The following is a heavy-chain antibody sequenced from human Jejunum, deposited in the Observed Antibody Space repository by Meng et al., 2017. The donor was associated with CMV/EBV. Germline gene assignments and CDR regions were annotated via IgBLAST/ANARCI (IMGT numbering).Heavy chain of an antibody. CDR2: IYRGDDK. CDR3: AHFVGGYYPSRPDY. V-gene: IGHV2-5*02. J-gene: IGHJ4*02. D-gene: IGHD1-26*01. Sequence: QIPVNESGLTLVKPTQTLTLTCSFSGFSPSTSGEGVGWIRQPPGKALEWLALIYRGDDKRYSPSLNSRLTIAKDTSKNEVVLTLTNMGPIDTGTYYCAHFVGGYYPSRPDYWGQGTLVTVSS. CDR1: GFSPSTSGEG.